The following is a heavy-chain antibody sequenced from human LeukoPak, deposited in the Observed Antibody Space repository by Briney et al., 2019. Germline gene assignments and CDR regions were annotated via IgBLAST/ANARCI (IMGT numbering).Heavy chain of an antibody. Sequence: SVKVSCKASGGTYSSYAISWVRQAPGQGLEWMGGIIPIFGTANYAQKFQGRVTITADESTSTAYMELSSLRSEDTAVYYCARGRPGYVYGMDVWGQGTTVTVSS. D-gene: IGHD1-1*01. CDR3: ARGRPGYVYGMDV. V-gene: IGHV1-69*01. CDR1: GGTYSSYA. J-gene: IGHJ6*02. CDR2: IIPIFGTA.